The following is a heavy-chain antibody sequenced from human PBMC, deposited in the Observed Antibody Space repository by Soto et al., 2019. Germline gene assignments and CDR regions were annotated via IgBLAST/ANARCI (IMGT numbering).Heavy chain of an antibody. Sequence: QVQLAQSGAEVKNPGASVKVSCKASGYTFTDYYIHWLRQAPAQGLEWMGWINPNSCDTKYAQKFQGWATMTRDTSISTTYMELSRLTSDDTALYYCARGPSHGAFDIWGQGTIITVSS. CDR1: GYTFTDYY. CDR2: INPNSCDT. V-gene: IGHV1-2*04. CDR3: ARGPSHGAFDI. J-gene: IGHJ3*02.